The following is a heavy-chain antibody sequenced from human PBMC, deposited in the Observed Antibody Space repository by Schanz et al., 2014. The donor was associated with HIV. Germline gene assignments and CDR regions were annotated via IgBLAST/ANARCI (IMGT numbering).Heavy chain of an antibody. Sequence: QVQLVQSGAEVKKPGASVKVSCKASGYTFTTYYMHWVRQAPGQGLEWVGVINPKIGTVTYGHRVQGRVTMTRDTSTSTVYMDLSSLISEDTALYFCAREDMDRGGLYWGQGTLVTVSS. CDR2: INPKIGTV. J-gene: IGHJ4*02. V-gene: IGHV1-46*01. CDR1: GYTFTTYY. CDR3: AREDMDRGGLY. D-gene: IGHD3-10*01.